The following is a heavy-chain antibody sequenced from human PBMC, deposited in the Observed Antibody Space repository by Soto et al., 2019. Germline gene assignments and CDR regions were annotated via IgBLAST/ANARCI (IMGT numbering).Heavy chain of an antibody. D-gene: IGHD2-15*01. V-gene: IGHV4-59*08. CDR1: GVSISSYY. J-gene: IGHJ5*01. CDR2: IYHSGSS. CDR3: ARLRSVVVPQWWFAS. Sequence: SETLSLTCTVSGVSISSYYWSWIRQPPGKGLEWIGYIYHSGSSNYNPSLKSRVTILLDTSKNQLSLKLSSVTAADTAVYYCARLRSVVVPQWWFASRAQGTPVRVSS.